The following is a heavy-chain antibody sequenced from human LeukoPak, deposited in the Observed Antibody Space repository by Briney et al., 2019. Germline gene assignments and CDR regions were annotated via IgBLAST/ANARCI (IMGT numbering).Heavy chain of an antibody. CDR1: GVSISSYY. J-gene: IGHJ4*02. D-gene: IGHD2/OR15-2a*01. Sequence: ASETLSLTCTVSGVSISSYYWSWIRQPPGKGLEWIGYIYYSGSTNYNPSLKSRVTISVDTSKNQFSLKLSSVTAADTAVYYCARGGLSEDWGQGTLVTVSS. CDR2: IYYSGST. V-gene: IGHV4-59*01. CDR3: ARGGLSED.